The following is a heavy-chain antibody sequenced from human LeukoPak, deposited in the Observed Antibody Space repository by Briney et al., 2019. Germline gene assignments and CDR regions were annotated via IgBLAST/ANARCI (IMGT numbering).Heavy chain of an antibody. Sequence: GGSLRLSCAASGFTFDDYGMSWVRQAPGKGLEWVSGINWNGGSTGYADSVKGRFTISRDNAKNMLYVQMNRLRAEDTAVYYCAKGIDDFWSGYPNFDYWGQGTLVTVSS. CDR2: INWNGGST. V-gene: IGHV3-20*04. J-gene: IGHJ4*02. CDR3: AKGIDDFWSGYPNFDY. D-gene: IGHD3-3*01. CDR1: GFTFDDYG.